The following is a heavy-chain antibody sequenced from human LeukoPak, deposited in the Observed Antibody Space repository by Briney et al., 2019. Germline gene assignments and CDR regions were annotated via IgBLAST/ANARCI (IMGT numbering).Heavy chain of an antibody. D-gene: IGHD2-2*01. Sequence: GGSLRLSCAASGFSFSSYSMSWVRQAPGKGLEWVANIKEDGSEKYYVDSVKGRFTISRDNAKKSLYLQMNSLRAEDTAVYYCAREASNQLLRYYYYYYGMDVWGQGTTVTVSS. CDR1: GFSFSSYS. J-gene: IGHJ6*02. CDR3: AREASNQLLRYYYYYYGMDV. CDR2: IKEDGSEK. V-gene: IGHV3-7*01.